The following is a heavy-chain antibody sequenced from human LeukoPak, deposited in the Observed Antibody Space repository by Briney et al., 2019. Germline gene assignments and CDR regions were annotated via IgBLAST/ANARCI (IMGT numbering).Heavy chain of an antibody. V-gene: IGHV3-33*08. Sequence: GGSLRLSCAASGFTFSDYYMSWIRQAPGKGLEWVAVIWYDGSNKYYADSVKGRFTISRDNSKNTLYLQMNSLRAEDTAVYYCAREGYYYDSSGYYDYWGQGTLVTVSS. CDR2: IWYDGSNK. CDR3: AREGYYYDSSGYYDY. D-gene: IGHD3-22*01. CDR1: GFTFSDYY. J-gene: IGHJ4*02.